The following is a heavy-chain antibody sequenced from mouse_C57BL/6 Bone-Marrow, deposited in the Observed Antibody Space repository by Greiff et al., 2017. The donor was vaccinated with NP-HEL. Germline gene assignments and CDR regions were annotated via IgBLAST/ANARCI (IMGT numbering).Heavy chain of an antibody. Sequence: VQLVESGAELARPGASVKLSCKASGYTFTSYGISWVKQRTGQGLEWIGEIYPRSGNTYYNEKFKGKATLTADKSSSTAYMELRSLTSEDSAVYFCAREDYGNYWYFDVWGTGTTVTVSS. D-gene: IGHD2-1*01. CDR2: IYPRSGNT. J-gene: IGHJ1*03. CDR3: AREDYGNYWYFDV. V-gene: IGHV1-81*01. CDR1: GYTFTSYG.